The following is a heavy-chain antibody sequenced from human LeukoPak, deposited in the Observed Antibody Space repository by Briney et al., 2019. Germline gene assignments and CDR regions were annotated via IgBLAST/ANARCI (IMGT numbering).Heavy chain of an antibody. CDR3: ARNHGIAAAGTGYYYMDV. CDR2: INPNSGGT. D-gene: IGHD6-13*01. J-gene: IGHJ6*03. CDR1: GYTFTGYY. Sequence: ASVKVSCKASGYTFTGYYMHWVRQAPGQGLEWMGWINPNSGGTNYAQKFQGRVTITADKSTSTAYMELSSLRSEDTAVYYCARNHGIAAAGTGYYYMDVWGKGTTVTVSS. V-gene: IGHV1-2*02.